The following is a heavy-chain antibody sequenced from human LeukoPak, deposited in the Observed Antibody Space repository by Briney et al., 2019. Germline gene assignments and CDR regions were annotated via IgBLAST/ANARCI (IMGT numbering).Heavy chain of an antibody. CDR2: MNPNSGNT. J-gene: IGHJ4*02. D-gene: IGHD3-10*01. Sequence: ASVKVSCKASGYTFTSYDINWVRQATGQGLEWMGWMNPNSGNTGYAQKFQGRVTMTRNTSISTAYMELGSLRSEDTAVYYCARVHRKFQSRSGSYLYYWGQGTLVTVSS. CDR1: GYTFTSYD. V-gene: IGHV1-8*01. CDR3: ARVHRKFQSRSGSYLYY.